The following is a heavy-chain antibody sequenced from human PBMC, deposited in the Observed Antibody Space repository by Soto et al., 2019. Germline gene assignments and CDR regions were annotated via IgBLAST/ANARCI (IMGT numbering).Heavy chain of an antibody. Sequence: QVQLQQWGAGLLKPSETLSLTCAVYGGPFSGYYWSWIRQPPGKGLEWIGEINHSGSTNYNPSLKSRVTISVDTSKNQFSLKLSSVTAADTAVYYCARGRRAGYSSGWPFDYWGQGTLVTVSS. V-gene: IGHV4-34*01. CDR1: GGPFSGYY. D-gene: IGHD6-19*01. CDR3: ARGRRAGYSSGWPFDY. CDR2: INHSGST. J-gene: IGHJ4*02.